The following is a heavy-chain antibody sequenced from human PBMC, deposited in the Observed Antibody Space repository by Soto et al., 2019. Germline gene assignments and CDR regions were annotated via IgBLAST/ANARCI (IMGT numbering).Heavy chain of an antibody. CDR1: GGSFSGYY. D-gene: IGHD3-3*01. V-gene: IGHV4-34*01. CDR2: INHSGST. CDR3: ARGRLFTIFGGNCFDP. Sequence: SETLSLTCAVYGGSFSGYYWSWIRQPPGKGLEWIGEINHSGSTNYNPSLKSRVTISVDTSKNQFSLKLSSVTAADTAVYYCARGRLFTIFGGNCFDPWGQGILVTVS. J-gene: IGHJ5*02.